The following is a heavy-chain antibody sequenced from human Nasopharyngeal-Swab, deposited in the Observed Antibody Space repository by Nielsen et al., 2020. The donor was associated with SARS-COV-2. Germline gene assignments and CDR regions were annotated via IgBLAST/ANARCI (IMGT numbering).Heavy chain of an antibody. CDR1: GFTFSSYG. Sequence: GESLKISCAASGFTFSSYGMHWVRQAPGKGLDWVAVIWYDGSNKYYADSVKGRFTISRDNSKNTLYLQMNSLRAEDTAVYYCARDLPPVGCSGGSCYSPWGQGTLVTVSS. D-gene: IGHD2-15*01. J-gene: IGHJ5*02. CDR2: IWYDGSNK. V-gene: IGHV3-33*01. CDR3: ARDLPPVGCSGGSCYSP.